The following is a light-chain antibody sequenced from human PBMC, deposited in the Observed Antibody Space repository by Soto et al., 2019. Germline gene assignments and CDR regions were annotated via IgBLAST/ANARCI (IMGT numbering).Light chain of an antibody. Sequence: EIVLTQSPGTLSLSPGKRATLSCRASQSVSSSYLAWYQQKPGQAPRLLIYGASSRATGIPDRFSGSGSGTDFTLTISRLEPEDFAMYYCQQYGSSPRTFGQGTKVE. V-gene: IGKV3-20*01. CDR3: QQYGSSPRT. CDR2: GAS. CDR1: QSVSSSY. J-gene: IGKJ1*01.